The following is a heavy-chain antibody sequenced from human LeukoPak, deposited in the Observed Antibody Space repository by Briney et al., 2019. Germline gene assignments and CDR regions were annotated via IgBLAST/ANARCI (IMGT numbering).Heavy chain of an antibody. V-gene: IGHV4-59*08. J-gene: IGHJ4*02. D-gene: IGHD3-10*01. CDR3: ARHSITMVRAVHYFDY. Sequence: SETLSLTCTVSGGSISSYYWSWIRQPPGKGLEWIGYVYYTGSTNYNPSLKSRVTISVDTSKNQFSLKLSSVTAADTAVYYCARHSITMVRAVHYFDYWGQGTLVTVSS. CDR2: VYYTGST. CDR1: GGSISSYY.